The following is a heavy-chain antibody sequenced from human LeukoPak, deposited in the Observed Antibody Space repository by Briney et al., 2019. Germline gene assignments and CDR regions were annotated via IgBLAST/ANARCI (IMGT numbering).Heavy chain of an antibody. CDR2: IRSKANSYAT. J-gene: IGHJ4*02. Sequence: GGSLRLSCAASGFTFSGSAMHWVRQASGKGLEWVGRIRSKANSYATAYAASVKGRFTISRDDSKNTAYLQMNSLKTEDTAVYYCTSLGGVYCSSTSCYQTVDYWGQGTLVTVSS. CDR1: GFTFSGSA. V-gene: IGHV3-73*01. CDR3: TSLGGVYCSSTSCYQTVDY. D-gene: IGHD2-2*01.